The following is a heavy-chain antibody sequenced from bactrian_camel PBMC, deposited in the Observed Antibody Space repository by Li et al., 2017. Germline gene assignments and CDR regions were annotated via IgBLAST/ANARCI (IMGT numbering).Heavy chain of an antibody. V-gene: IGHV3S53*01. CDR1: GNTALNSC. D-gene: IGHD2*01. CDR2: IDGSGTT. J-gene: IGHJ4*01. CDR3: AADRRRHGPPSLRPGDYSV. Sequence: QVQLVESGGGSVQAGGSLRLTCVATGNTALNSCIAWFRRAAGNEREGVASIDGSGTTTYGDSVKGRFTISKDNARNWLDLQMDSLEPGDTARYYCAADRRRHGPPSLRPGDYSVWGQGTQVTVS.